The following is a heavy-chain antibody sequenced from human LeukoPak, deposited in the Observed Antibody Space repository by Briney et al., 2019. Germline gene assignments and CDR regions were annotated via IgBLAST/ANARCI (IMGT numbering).Heavy chain of an antibody. D-gene: IGHD3-9*01. CDR2: IYYSGTT. Sequence: SETLSLTCAVYGGSFSGYYWSWIRQPPGKGLEWIGNIYYSGTTYYNPSLKSRVTISVDTSKNQFSLKLSSVTAADTAVYYCARTYYDILTGLTAPDYWGQGTLVTVSS. CDR3: ARTYYDILTGLTAPDY. J-gene: IGHJ4*02. V-gene: IGHV4-34*01. CDR1: GGSFSGYY.